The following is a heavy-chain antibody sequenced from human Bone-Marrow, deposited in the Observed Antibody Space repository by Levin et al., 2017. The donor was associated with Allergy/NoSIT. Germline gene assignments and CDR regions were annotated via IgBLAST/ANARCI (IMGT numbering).Heavy chain of an antibody. J-gene: IGHJ6*02. CDR3: VRSDEGGMDV. CDR2: LGSAGDT. V-gene: IGHV3-13*01. CDR1: GFNLNSYD. Sequence: PGGSLRLSCAASGFNLNSYDMHWVRHVTGKGLEWVSSLGSAGDTYYPGSVKGRFTISRENAKNSLYLQMNSLRAGDTAVYYCVRSDEGGMDVWGQGTTVTVSS.